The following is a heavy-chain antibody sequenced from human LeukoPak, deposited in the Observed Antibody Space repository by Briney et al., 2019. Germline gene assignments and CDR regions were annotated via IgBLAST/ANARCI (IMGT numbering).Heavy chain of an antibody. CDR3: ARGRGSYSLDY. J-gene: IGHJ4*02. CDR2: LCYSGST. Sequence: PSETLSLTCTVSGDSISSSSYYWGWIRQPPGKGLEWLGSLCYSGSTYYNPSLKSRVTISVDTSKNQFSLKLSSVTAADTAVYYCARGRGSYSLDYWGQGTLVTVSS. V-gene: IGHV4-39*07. CDR1: GDSISSSSYY. D-gene: IGHD1-26*01.